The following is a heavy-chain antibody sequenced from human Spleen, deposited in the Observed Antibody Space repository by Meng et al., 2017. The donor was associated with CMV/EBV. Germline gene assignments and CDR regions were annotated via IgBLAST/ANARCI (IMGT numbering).Heavy chain of an antibody. D-gene: IGHD1-26*01. CDR2: TRFDGVNE. CDR1: GFTFSSYG. Sequence: GESLKISCAASGFTFSSYGMHWVRQAPGQGLEWVAFTRFDGVNESYADSVKGRFTISRDNAKNSLYLQMNRLRAEDTALYYCTREDSGSHSFDYWGQGTLVTVSS. V-gene: IGHV3-30*02. CDR3: TREDSGSHSFDY. J-gene: IGHJ4*02.